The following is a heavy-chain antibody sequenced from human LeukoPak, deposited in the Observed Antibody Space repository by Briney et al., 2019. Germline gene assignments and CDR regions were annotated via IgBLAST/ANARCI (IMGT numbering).Heavy chain of an antibody. Sequence: PGGSLRLSCAASGLTFSNYAMSWVRQAPGKGLEWVSAISGSGSNTYYADSVKGRFTISRDNSKNTLYLQMNSLRAEDTAVYSCAKDRWYYGSGSYVDAFDMWGQGTMVTVSS. D-gene: IGHD3-10*01. CDR2: ISGSGSNT. CDR1: GLTFSNYA. V-gene: IGHV3-23*01. J-gene: IGHJ3*02. CDR3: AKDRWYYGSGSYVDAFDM.